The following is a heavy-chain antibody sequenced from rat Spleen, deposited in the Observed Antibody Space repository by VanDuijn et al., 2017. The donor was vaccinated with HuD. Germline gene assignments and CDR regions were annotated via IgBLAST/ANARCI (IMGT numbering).Heavy chain of an antibody. CDR1: GFTFSDYT. CDR2: IVYDGTRT. D-gene: IGHD1-4*01. CDR3: ARPGYNYVGWFAY. V-gene: IGHV5S10*01. J-gene: IGHJ3*01. Sequence: EVQLVESGGGLVQPGRSLKLSCAASGFTFSDYTMAWVRQAPKKGLEWVATIVYDGTRTYFRDSVKGRFTLSRDNTKSTLYLQMDSLRSEDTATYYCARPGYNYVGWFAYWGQGTLVTVSS.